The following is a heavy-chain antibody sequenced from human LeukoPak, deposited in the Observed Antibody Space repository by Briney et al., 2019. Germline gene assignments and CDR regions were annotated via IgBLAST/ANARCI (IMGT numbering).Heavy chain of an antibody. V-gene: IGHV3-23*01. CDR1: GFTFSSYA. CDR3: VKDRGGSPFYGMDV. CDR2: ISGSGGAGT. J-gene: IGHJ6*02. Sequence: GGSLRLSCAGSGFTFSSYAMSWVRQAPGKGLEWVSTISGSGGAGTYYADSVKGRFTVSRDNSRNTLYLPMNSLRAEDTAVYYCVKDRGGSPFYGMDVWDQGTTVTVSS. D-gene: IGHD1-26*01.